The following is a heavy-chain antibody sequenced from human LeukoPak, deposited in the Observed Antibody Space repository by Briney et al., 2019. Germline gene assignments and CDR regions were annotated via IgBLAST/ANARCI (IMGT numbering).Heavy chain of an antibody. J-gene: IGHJ4*02. CDR1: GFTFSSYA. Sequence: GRSLRLSCAASGFTFSSYAMHWVRQAPGKGLEWVAVISYDGSNKYYADSVKGRFTISRDNSKNTLYLQMNSLRAEDTAVYYCASVRTYYGSGGYFEYWGQGTLVTVSS. CDR3: ASVRTYYGSGGYFEY. D-gene: IGHD3-10*01. V-gene: IGHV3-30-3*01. CDR2: ISYDGSNK.